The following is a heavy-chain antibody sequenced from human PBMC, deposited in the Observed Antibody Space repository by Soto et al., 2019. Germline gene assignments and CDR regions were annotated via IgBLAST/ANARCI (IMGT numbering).Heavy chain of an antibody. Sequence: PGGSLRLSCAASGFLFINYWMTWVRQAPGKGLEWVANIKQDGSEKYYLEPVKGRFSISRDNAKNSLYLQMNSLRAEDTGIYYCARDPYAVDISGQGTMVTVSS. V-gene: IGHV3-7*01. CDR2: IKQDGSEK. CDR3: ARDPYAVDI. J-gene: IGHJ3*02. CDR1: GFLFINYW.